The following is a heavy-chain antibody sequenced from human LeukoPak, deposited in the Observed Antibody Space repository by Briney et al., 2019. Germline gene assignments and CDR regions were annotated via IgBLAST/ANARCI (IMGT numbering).Heavy chain of an antibody. V-gene: IGHV1-2*02. CDR2: INPNSGGT. CDR1: GYTFTGYY. CDR3: ARGRRYCSGGSCYGWFDP. J-gene: IGHJ5*02. D-gene: IGHD2-15*01. Sequence: ASVKVSCRASGYTFTGYYMHWVRQAPGQGLEWMGWINPNSGGTNYAQKLQGRVTMTTDTSTSTAYMELRSLRSDDTAVYYCARGRRYCSGGSCYGWFDPWGQGTLVTVSS.